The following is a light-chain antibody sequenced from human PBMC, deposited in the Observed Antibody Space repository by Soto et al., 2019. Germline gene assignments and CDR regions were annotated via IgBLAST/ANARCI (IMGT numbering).Light chain of an antibody. CDR2: DVS. CDR3: SSYRSNTVV. V-gene: IGLV2-14*03. CDR1: SSDVGGKNY. Sequence: QSALTQPASVSGSPGQSITISCTGTSSDVGGKNYVSWYQQHPGKGPKLMIFDVSFRPSGVSSRFSGSKSGNTASLTISGLQAEDEAAYYCSSYRSNTVVFGGGTKLTV. J-gene: IGLJ2*01.